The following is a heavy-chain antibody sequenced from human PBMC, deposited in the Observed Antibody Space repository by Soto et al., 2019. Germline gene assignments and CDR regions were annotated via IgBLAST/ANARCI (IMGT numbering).Heavy chain of an antibody. CDR1: GFTFSNAW. J-gene: IGHJ4*02. CDR3: TTSGTYYYDSSGYYSIFDY. V-gene: IGHV3-15*07. Sequence: GGSLRLSCAASGFTFSNAWMNWVRQAPGKGLEWVGRIKSKTDGGTTDYAAPVKGRFTISRDDSKNTLYLQMNSLKTEDTAVYYCTTSGTYYYDSSGYYSIFDYWGQGTLVTVSS. D-gene: IGHD3-22*01. CDR2: IKSKTDGGTT.